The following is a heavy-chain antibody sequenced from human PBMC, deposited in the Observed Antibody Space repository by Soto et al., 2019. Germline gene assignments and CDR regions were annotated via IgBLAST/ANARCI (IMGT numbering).Heavy chain of an antibody. Sequence: PSETLSLTCAVYGGSFSGYYWSWIRQPPGKGLEWIGYIYHSGSTYYNPSLKSRVTISVDKSKNQFSLKLSSVTAADTAVYYCARVGGGYCISTSCQNQYYFDYWGQGTLVTVSS. V-gene: IGHV4-34*01. D-gene: IGHD2-2*01. CDR3: ARVGGGYCISTSCQNQYYFDY. J-gene: IGHJ4*02. CDR1: GGSFSGYY. CDR2: IYHSGST.